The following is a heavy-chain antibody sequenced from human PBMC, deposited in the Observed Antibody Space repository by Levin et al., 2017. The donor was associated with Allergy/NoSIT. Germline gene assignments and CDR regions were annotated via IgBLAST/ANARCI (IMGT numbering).Heavy chain of an antibody. CDR1: ESSFTTYW. CDR3: ARRGDGVSYDY. Sequence: GGSLRLSCKGSESSFTTYWIGWVRQMPGKGLEWMGIIYPGDSTTRYSPSFQGQVTISADKSISTAYLQWSSLKASDTAMYYCARRGDGVSYDYWGQGTLVTAS. J-gene: IGHJ4*02. D-gene: IGHD2-8*01. CDR2: IYPGDSTT. V-gene: IGHV5-51*01.